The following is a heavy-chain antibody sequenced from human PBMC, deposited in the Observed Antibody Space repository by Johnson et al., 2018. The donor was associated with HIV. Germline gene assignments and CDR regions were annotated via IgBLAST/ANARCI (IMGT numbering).Heavy chain of an antibody. V-gene: IGHV3-30-3*01. CDR1: RLTFSSYA. CDR2: ISYDGSNK. D-gene: IGHD6-13*01. J-gene: IGHJ3*02. Sequence: QLVESGGGVVQPGGSLRLSCAASRLTFSSYAMHWVRQAPGKGLEWVAVISYDGSNKYYADSVKGRFTISRDNSKNTLYLQMNSLRAEDTAVYYCARVEGGSSSNAFDIWGQGTMVTVSS. CDR3: ARVEGGSSSNAFDI.